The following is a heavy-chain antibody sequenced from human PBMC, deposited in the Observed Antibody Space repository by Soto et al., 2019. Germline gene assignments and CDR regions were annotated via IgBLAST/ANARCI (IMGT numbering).Heavy chain of an antibody. CDR2: ISAYNGNT. CDR3: ARGHGVNYDFWSGHYYGMDV. Sequence: ASVKASCKASGYTFTSYGISWVRQAPGQGLEWMGWISAYNGNTNYAQKLQGRVTMTTDTSTSTAYMELRSLRSDDTAVYYCARGHGVNYDFWSGHYYGMDVWGQGTTVTVSS. J-gene: IGHJ6*02. D-gene: IGHD3-3*01. CDR1: GYTFTSYG. V-gene: IGHV1-18*01.